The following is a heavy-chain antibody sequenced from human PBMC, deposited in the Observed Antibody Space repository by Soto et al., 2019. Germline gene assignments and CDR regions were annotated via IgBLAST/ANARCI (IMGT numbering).Heavy chain of an antibody. J-gene: IGHJ6*02. Sequence: GGSLRLSCAASGFTFSSYAMSWVRQAPGKGLEWVSAISGSGGSTYYADSVKGRFTISRDNSKNTLYLQMNSLRAEDTAVYYCALGSSSSRRYYYYGMDVWGQGTTVTSP. CDR3: ALGSSSSRRYYYYGMDV. CDR2: ISGSGGST. D-gene: IGHD6-13*01. V-gene: IGHV3-23*01. CDR1: GFTFSSYA.